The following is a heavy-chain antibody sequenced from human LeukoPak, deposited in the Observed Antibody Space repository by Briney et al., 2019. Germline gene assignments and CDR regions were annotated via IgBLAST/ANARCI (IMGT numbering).Heavy chain of an antibody. CDR1: GFTFSTYS. CDR2: ISSSRSYT. Sequence: GGSLRLSCTASGFTFSTYSMNGVPQTPGKGLGWGSSISSSRSYTYYADSVKGRFTISRDNTKNSLYLEMNSLRAEDTAVYYCARVRRYSGYEVWGQGTLVTVSS. CDR3: ARVRRYSGYEV. D-gene: IGHD5-12*01. J-gene: IGHJ4*02. V-gene: IGHV3-21*01.